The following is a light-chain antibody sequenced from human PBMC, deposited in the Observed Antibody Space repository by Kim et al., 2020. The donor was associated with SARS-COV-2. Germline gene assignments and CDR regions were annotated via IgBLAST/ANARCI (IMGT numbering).Light chain of an antibody. V-gene: IGKV3-20*01. CDR1: QSVSTAY. J-gene: IGKJ4*01. CDR2: ATS. Sequence: PGQGVILSDRASQSVSTAYLVWYKQKVGQAPRLLLYATSSRANGVPDRFSGSGSETEFSLTISGLEPEDFAVYYCQQCQTTPLTFGGGTKVDIK. CDR3: QQCQTTPLT.